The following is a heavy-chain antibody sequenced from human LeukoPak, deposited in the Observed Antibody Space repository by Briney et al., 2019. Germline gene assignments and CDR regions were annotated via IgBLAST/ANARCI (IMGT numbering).Heavy chain of an antibody. D-gene: IGHD1-26*01. CDR1: GFTFKDYG. CDR2: INWSGGGT. V-gene: IGHV3-9*01. Sequence: LRLSCAATGFTFKDYGMHWVRQPPGKGLEWVSSINWSGGGTDYADSVKGRFTISRDNAKNSLYLQLSSLRPEDTALYYCAKHMRATNTYSFFGLDVWGQGTTVTVSS. CDR3: AKHMRATNTYSFFGLDV. J-gene: IGHJ6*02.